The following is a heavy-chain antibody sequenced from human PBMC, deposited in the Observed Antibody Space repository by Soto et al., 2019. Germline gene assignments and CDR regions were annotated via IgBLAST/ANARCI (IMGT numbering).Heavy chain of an antibody. V-gene: IGHV4-59*08. Sequence: PSETLSLTCTVSGGSISSDYWSWIRQPPGKGLEWIGFIYYSGSINYNPSFESRVAISVDTSKNQFSLNLTSVTAADTAVYYCTRHWDXGSXGYWGQGTLVTVSS. CDR3: TRHWDXGSXGY. J-gene: IGHJ4*02. D-gene: IGHD1-26*01. CDR2: IYYSGSI. CDR1: GGSISSDY.